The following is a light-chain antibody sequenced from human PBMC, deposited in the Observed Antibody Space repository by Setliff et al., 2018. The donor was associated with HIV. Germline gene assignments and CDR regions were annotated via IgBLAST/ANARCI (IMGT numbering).Light chain of an antibody. CDR1: SSDVGGYKY. Sequence: QSALTQPASVSGSPGQSITMSCTGTSSDVGGYKYVSWYQHHPGKAPKLLIYEVNNRPSGVSNRFSGSKSGNTASLTISGLQAEDEANYFCTSFTSTSPYVFGTGTKVTVL. CDR2: EVN. CDR3: TSFTSTSPYV. V-gene: IGLV2-14*01. J-gene: IGLJ1*01.